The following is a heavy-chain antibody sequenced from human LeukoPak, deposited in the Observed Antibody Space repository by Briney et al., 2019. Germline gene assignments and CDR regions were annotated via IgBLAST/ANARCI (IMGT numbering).Heavy chain of an antibody. D-gene: IGHD6-19*01. CDR1: GFTGGFTFSSYW. J-gene: IGHJ4*02. CDR3: ARVRHTGYNSGWYEIDY. Sequence: GGSLRLSCATSGFTGGFTFSSYWMTWVRQAPGKGLEWVANIKQDGDEKYYVDSVKGRFTISRDNAKNSLFLQLNSLRVEDTAVYYCARVRHTGYNSGWYEIDYWGRGTLVTVSS. CDR2: IKQDGDEK. V-gene: IGHV3-7*04.